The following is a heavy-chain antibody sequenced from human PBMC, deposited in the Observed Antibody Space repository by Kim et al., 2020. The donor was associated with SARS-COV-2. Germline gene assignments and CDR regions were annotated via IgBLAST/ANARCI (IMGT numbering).Heavy chain of an antibody. CDR2: ISGSGGST. Sequence: GGSLRLSCAASGFTFNSYAMNWVRQAPGKGLEWVSAISGSGGSTYYADSVKGRFTISRDNSKNTLYLQINSPRAEDTAVYYCAKESGVVVVPAAAFDNWGQGTLVTVSS. CDR3: AKESGVVVVPAAAFDN. D-gene: IGHD2-2*01. V-gene: IGHV3-23*01. J-gene: IGHJ4*02. CDR1: GFTFNSYA.